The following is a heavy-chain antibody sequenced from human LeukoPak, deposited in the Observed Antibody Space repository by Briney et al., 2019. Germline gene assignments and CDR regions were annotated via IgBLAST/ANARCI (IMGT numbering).Heavy chain of an antibody. CDR3: ARVLVDTAMVTTDAFDI. CDR1: GFTFDNFA. CDR2: ITWNSRVK. Sequence: GGTLRLSCAASGFTFDNFAMHWVRQAPGKGLESVSGITWNSRVKTYTPSVKGRFTISRDNAKNSLDLQMSSLRAEDTAVYYCARVLVDTAMVTTDAFDIWGQGTMVTVSS. D-gene: IGHD5-18*01. V-gene: IGHV3-9*01. J-gene: IGHJ3*02.